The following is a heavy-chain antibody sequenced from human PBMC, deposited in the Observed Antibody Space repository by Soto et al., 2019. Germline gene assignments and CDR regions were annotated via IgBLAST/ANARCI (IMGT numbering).Heavy chain of an antibody. CDR2: IRRKANSYTT. Sequence: PGGSLRLSCAASGLIFSDYHMDWVRQAPGKGLEWVGRIRRKANSYTTEYAASVKGRFTISRDDSKNTAYLQMNSLESEDTAVYYCSRDDSDWFFNWGRSTLVTVSS. V-gene: IGHV3-72*01. CDR1: GLIFSDYH. D-gene: IGHD3-9*01. J-gene: IGHJ1*01. CDR3: SRDDSDWFFN.